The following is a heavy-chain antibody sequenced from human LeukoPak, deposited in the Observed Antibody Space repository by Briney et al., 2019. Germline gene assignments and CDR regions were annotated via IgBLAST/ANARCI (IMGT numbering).Heavy chain of an antibody. CDR1: GGSISGVY. CDR2: IHTSGST. V-gene: IGHV4-4*09. Sequence: SETLSLTCTVSGGSISGVYWNWIRQPPRKGLEWVGYIHTSGSTSFNPSLKSRLSFSIDTSKNQVSLRLSSVTATDTAVYYCAGGKVQRFGDKNWFDPWGQGTLVTVSS. D-gene: IGHD3-10*01. J-gene: IGHJ5*02. CDR3: AGGKVQRFGDKNWFDP.